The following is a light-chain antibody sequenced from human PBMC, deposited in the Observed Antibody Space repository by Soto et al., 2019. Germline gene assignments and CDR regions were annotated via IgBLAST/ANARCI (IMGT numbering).Light chain of an antibody. J-gene: IGKJ4*01. CDR2: AAS. Sequence: DVQMTQSPSSLSASVGDRVTITCRASQDINSWLAWYQQKPGQAPKSLIYAASSLHTGVPSRFSGSESGTDFTLTISSLQPEDSATYYCQQYNVYPLTFGGGTKVEIK. CDR3: QQYNVYPLT. V-gene: IGKV1D-16*01. CDR1: QDINSW.